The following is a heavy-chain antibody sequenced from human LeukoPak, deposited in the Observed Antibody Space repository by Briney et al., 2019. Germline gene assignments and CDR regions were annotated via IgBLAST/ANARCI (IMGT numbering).Heavy chain of an antibody. J-gene: IGHJ4*02. CDR2: IYYSGST. CDR1: GGSISSYY. D-gene: IGHD5-18*01. V-gene: IGHV4-59*01. CDR3: ARESAAAAMARYYFDY. Sequence: PSETLSLTCTVSGGSISSYYWSWIRQPPGKGLEWIGYIYYSGSTNYNPSLKSRVTISVDTSKNQFSLRLSSVTAADTAVYYCARESAAAAMARYYFDYWGQGTLVTVSS.